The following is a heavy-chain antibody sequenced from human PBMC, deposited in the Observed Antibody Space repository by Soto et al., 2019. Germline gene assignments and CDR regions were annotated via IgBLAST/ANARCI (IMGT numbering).Heavy chain of an antibody. V-gene: IGHV3-11*06. J-gene: IGHJ6*02. CDR2: ISTDSSNT. Sequence: PXGSLRLSCVLSGGIFSDFYMSWIRKAPGKGLEWVSHISTDSSNTKYGDSVKGRFTVSRDNAKRSLYLQMNSLRVEDTGIYYCATYGMDVWGQGTTVTVSS. CDR1: GGIFSDFY. CDR3: ATYGMDV.